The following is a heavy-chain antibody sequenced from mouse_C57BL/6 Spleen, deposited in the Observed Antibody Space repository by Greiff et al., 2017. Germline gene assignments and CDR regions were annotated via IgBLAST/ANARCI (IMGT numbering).Heavy chain of an antibody. CDR3: ARGDYGSSYWYFDV. J-gene: IGHJ1*03. CDR1: GYTFTSYW. Sequence: QVQLQQPGAELVRPGSSVKLSCKASGYTFTSYWMDWVKQRPGQGLEWIGNIYPSDSETHYNQKFKGKATLTVDKSYSTAYMPLRSLTSEDAAVDYCARGDYGSSYWYFDVWGTGTTVTVSS. D-gene: IGHD1-1*01. CDR2: IYPSDSET. V-gene: IGHV1-61*01.